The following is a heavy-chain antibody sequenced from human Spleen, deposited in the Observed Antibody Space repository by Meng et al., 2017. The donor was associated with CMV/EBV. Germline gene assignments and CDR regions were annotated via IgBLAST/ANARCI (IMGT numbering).Heavy chain of an antibody. CDR3: ARPWRDGYKFDAFDI. CDR2: INPSGDNT. J-gene: IGHJ3*02. CDR1: AYTFTSYY. Sequence: ASVKVSCKASAYTFTSYYMHWVRQAPGQGLEWMGIINPSGDNTSYAQKFQCRVTMTRDTSTSTLYMELSSLRSEDTAMYYCARPWRDGYKFDAFDIWGQGTMVTVSS. V-gene: IGHV1-46*01. D-gene: IGHD5-24*01.